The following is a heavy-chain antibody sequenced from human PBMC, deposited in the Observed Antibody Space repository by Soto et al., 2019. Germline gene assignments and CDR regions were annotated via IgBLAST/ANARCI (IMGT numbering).Heavy chain of an antibody. D-gene: IGHD3-22*01. Sequence: PGGSLRLSCAASGFTFSSYGMHWVRQAPGKGLEWVAVISYDGSNKYYADSVKSRFTISRDNSKNTLYLQMNSLRAEDTAVYYCAKSPSYTYYYDSIGSPSGMDVWGQGTTVTVYS. V-gene: IGHV3-30*18. CDR3: AKSPSYTYYYDSIGSPSGMDV. CDR1: GFTFSSYG. J-gene: IGHJ6*02. CDR2: ISYDGSNK.